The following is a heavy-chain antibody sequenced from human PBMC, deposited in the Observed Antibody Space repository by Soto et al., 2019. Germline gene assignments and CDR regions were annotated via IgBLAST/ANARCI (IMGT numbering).Heavy chain of an antibody. Sequence: QVQLQESGPGLVKPSQTLSLTCTVSGGSISSGGYYWSWIRQHPGKGLEWIGYIYYSGSTYYNPSLRSRATTSVAASKNQFSLKLSSVTAADTVVYYCARDRVGRFGELSGYFGYWGQGTLVTVSS. CDR1: GGSISSGGYY. CDR3: ARDRVGRFGELSGYFGY. D-gene: IGHD3-10*01. V-gene: IGHV4-31*03. CDR2: IYYSGST. J-gene: IGHJ4*02.